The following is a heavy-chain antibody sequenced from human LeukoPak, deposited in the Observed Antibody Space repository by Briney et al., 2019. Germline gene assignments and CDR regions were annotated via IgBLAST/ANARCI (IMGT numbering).Heavy chain of an antibody. CDR2: INHSGST. V-gene: IGHV4-34*01. CDR1: GGSFSGYY. J-gene: IGHJ4*02. CDR3: ARLDYGDYLVDY. Sequence: SETLSLTCAVYGGSFSGYYWSWIRQPPGKGLEWIGEINHSGSTNYNPSLKSRVTISVDTSKNQFSLKLSSVTAADTAVYYCARLDYGDYLVDYWGRGTLVTVSS. D-gene: IGHD4-17*01.